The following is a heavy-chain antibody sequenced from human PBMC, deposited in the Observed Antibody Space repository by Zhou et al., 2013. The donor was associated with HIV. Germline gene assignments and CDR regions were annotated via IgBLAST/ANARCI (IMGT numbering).Heavy chain of an antibody. CDR3: ARGIVVVLAYDAFDI. V-gene: IGHV1-46*01. J-gene: IGHJ3*02. CDR1: GYTFTSYS. D-gene: IGHD2-21*01. Sequence: QVQLVQSGAEVKKPGASVTVSCKASGYTFTSYSVHWVRQAPGQGLEWMGIINPSGGSTSYAQKFQGRVTMTRDTSTTTVYMELSSLRSEDTAVYYCARGIVVVLAYDAFDIWGQGTGGHRLF. CDR2: INPSGGST.